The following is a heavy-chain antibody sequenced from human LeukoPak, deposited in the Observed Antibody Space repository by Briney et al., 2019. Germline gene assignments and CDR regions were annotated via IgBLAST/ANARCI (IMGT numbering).Heavy chain of an antibody. CDR3: ARDSSYDSSGYYQDDALDI. V-gene: IGHV4-39*07. CDR1: GGSISSSSYY. J-gene: IGHJ3*02. D-gene: IGHD3-22*01. CDR2: IYYSGST. Sequence: SETLSLTCTVSGGSISSSSYYWGWIRQPPGKGLEWIGSIYYSGSTYYNPSLKSRVTISVDTSKNQFSLKLSSVTAADTAVYYCARDSSYDSSGYYQDDALDIWGQGTMVTVSS.